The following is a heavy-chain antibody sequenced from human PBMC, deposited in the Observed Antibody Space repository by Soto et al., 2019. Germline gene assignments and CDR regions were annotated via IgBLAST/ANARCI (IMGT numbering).Heavy chain of an antibody. CDR2: INTVNGYT. D-gene: IGHD3-22*01. J-gene: IGHJ3*02. V-gene: IGHV1-3*04. CDR3: ARVGYYYDSSGPIRI. CDR1: GYIFTSYA. Sequence: ASVKVSCKVSGYIFTSYAMHWVRQAPGQRLEWMGWINTVNGYTKYSETFQGRVTITRDTSASTAYMELSSLRSEDTAVYYCARVGYYYDSSGPIRIWGQGTMVTVSS.